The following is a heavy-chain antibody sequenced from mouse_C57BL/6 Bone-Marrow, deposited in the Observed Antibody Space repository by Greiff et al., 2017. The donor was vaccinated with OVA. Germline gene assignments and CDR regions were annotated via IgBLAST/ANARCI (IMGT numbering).Heavy chain of an antibody. D-gene: IGHD3-3*01. CDR3: ASWGDVWYFDV. Sequence: VQLQQSGPELVKPGASVKISCKASGYTFTDYYMNWVKQSHGKSLEWIGDINPNNGGTSYNQKFKGKATLTVDKSSSTAYMELRSLTSEDSAVYYCASWGDVWYFDVWGTGTTVTVSS. CDR2: INPNNGGT. CDR1: GYTFTDYY. J-gene: IGHJ1*03. V-gene: IGHV1-26*01.